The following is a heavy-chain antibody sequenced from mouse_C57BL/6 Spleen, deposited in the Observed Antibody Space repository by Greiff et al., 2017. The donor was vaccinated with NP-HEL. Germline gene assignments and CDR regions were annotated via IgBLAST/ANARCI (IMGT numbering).Heavy chain of an antibody. J-gene: IGHJ2*01. CDR1: GYTFTGYW. D-gene: IGHD1-1*01. V-gene: IGHV1-9*01. CDR3: AREGTYYGSRELYFDY. Sequence: QVQLQQSGAELMKPGASVKLSCKATGYTFTGYWIEWVKQRPGHGLEWIGEILPGSGSTNYNEKFKGKATFTADTSSNTAYMQLSSLTTEDSAIYYCAREGTYYGSRELYFDYWGQGTTLTVSS. CDR2: ILPGSGST.